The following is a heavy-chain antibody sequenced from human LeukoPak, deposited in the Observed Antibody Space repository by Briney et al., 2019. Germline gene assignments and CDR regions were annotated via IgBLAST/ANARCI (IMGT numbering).Heavy chain of an antibody. V-gene: IGHV3-23*01. CDR1: GFTFSSYA. D-gene: IGHD1-1*01. CDR2: ISGSGGST. Sequence: PGGSLRLSCAASGFTFSSYAMSWDRQAPGKGLEWVSAISGSGGSTYYADSVKGRFTISRDNSKNTLYLQMNSLRAEDTAVYYCANLYNWNDEIDYWGQGTLVTVSS. J-gene: IGHJ4*02. CDR3: ANLYNWNDEIDY.